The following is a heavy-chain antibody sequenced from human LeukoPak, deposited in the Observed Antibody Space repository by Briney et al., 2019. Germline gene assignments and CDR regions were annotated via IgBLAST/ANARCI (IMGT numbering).Heavy chain of an antibody. J-gene: IGHJ5*02. Sequence: PSETLSLTCTVSGSSMTNYHWTWIWQSPGKAPEYIGYIYNIETTNYNPSLKSRVTVSVDMSKKQFSLRLNSVTAADTAVYYCAGGSDGYRFDPWGQGILVTVSS. V-gene: IGHV4-59*01. D-gene: IGHD5-18*01. CDR3: AGGSDGYRFDP. CDR2: IYNIETT. CDR1: GSSMTNYH.